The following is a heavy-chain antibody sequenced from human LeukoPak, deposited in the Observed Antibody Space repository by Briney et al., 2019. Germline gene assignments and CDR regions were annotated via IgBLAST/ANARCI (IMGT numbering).Heavy chain of an antibody. J-gene: IGHJ4*02. CDR3: ARGYYGSSLEYFDY. Sequence: PGGSLRLSCAASGFTFSSYWMSWVRQAPGKGLEWVANIKQDGSEKYYVDSVKGRFTISRDNAKNSLYLQMNSLRAEDTAVYYCARGYYGSSLEYFDYWGQGTLVTVSS. V-gene: IGHV3-7*01. CDR2: IKQDGSEK. D-gene: IGHD3-10*01. CDR1: GFTFSSYW.